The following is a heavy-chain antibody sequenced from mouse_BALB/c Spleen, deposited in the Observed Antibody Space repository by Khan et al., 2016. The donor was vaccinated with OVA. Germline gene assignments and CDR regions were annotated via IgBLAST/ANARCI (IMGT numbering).Heavy chain of an antibody. CDR1: GYSITSGYG. Sequence: QLEESRPGLVKPSQSLSLTCTVTGYSITSGYGWNWIRQFPGNKLEWMGYISYSGSTNYNPSLKSRISITRDTSKNQFFLQLNSVTTEGTATYYCARTARIKYWGQGTTLTVSS. CDR2: ISYSGST. CDR3: ARTARIKY. J-gene: IGHJ2*01. D-gene: IGHD1-2*01. V-gene: IGHV3-2*02.